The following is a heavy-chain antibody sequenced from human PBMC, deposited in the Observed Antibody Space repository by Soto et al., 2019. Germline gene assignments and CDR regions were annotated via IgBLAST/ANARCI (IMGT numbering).Heavy chain of an antibody. D-gene: IGHD4-17*01. CDR2: ISYDGSNK. J-gene: IGHJ6*02. CDR1: GFTFSSYA. CDR3: ATDRCYGDSDYYYYYALDV. Sequence: QVQLVESGGGVVQPGRSLRLSCAASGFTFSSYAMHWVRQAPGKGLEWVAVISYDGSNKYYADSVKGRFTISRDNSKNTLYQQMNSLRSEVTAVYYWATDRCYGDSDYYYYYALDVWGQGTTVTVSS. V-gene: IGHV3-30-3*01.